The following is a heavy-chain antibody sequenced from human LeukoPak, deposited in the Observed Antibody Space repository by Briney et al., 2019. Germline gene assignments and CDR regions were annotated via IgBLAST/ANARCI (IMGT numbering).Heavy chain of an antibody. Sequence: TGGSLRLSCAASGFTFSSYGMHWVRQAPGKGREWVAVIWYDGSNKYYADSVKGRFTISRDNSKNTLYLQMNSLRAEDTAVYYCARGAAATDPDYWGQGTLVTVSS. D-gene: IGHD2-15*01. J-gene: IGHJ4*02. V-gene: IGHV3-33*01. CDR3: ARGAAATDPDY. CDR2: IWYDGSNK. CDR1: GFTFSSYG.